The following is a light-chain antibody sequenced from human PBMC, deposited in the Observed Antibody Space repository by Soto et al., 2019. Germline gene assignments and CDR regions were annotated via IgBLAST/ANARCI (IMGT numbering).Light chain of an antibody. CDR1: QSLSRNY. CDR3: QQYDNSPLT. V-gene: IGKV3-20*01. Sequence: EIVLTQSPGTLSLSPGEGATLSCRASQSLSRNYLAWYQHKPGQAPRLLIYTASNRATGVPPRFSGSGSGTDFILTISKLEPEDFALNYCQQYDNSPLTFGQGTKVEI. J-gene: IGKJ1*01. CDR2: TAS.